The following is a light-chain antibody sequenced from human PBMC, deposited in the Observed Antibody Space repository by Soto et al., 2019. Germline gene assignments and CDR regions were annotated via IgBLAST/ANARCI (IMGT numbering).Light chain of an antibody. CDR2: SAS. Sequence: DIQMIQSPSSLSASVGDRVTITCRASQDISVYLAWYQQKPGKDPKLLIYSASTLQSGVPSRFSGSGSGTDFTLTISSLQPEDVATYYCQKFNTAPLTFGQGTRLEIK. V-gene: IGKV1-27*01. J-gene: IGKJ5*01. CDR3: QKFNTAPLT. CDR1: QDISVY.